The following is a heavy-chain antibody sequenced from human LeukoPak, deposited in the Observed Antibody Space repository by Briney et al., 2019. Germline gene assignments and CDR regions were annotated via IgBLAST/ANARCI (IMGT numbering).Heavy chain of an antibody. CDR3: ATSLSLGYSYGYGFHY. Sequence: QPGGSLRLSCVASGFTFSSHEMNWVRQAPGKGLEWVSSISSSGSSIRYADSVKGRFTVSRDNAKNTLYLQMNSLRAEDTSVYYCATSLSLGYSYGYGFHYWGQGTLVTVSS. D-gene: IGHD5-18*01. V-gene: IGHV3-48*03. J-gene: IGHJ4*02. CDR2: ISSSGSSI. CDR1: GFTFSSHE.